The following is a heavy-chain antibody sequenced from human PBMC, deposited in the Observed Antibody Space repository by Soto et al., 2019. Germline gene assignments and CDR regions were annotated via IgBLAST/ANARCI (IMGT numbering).Heavy chain of an antibody. V-gene: IGHV4-59*01. D-gene: IGHD2-15*01. CDR3: ARTTIYCSGGSCYYYYYMDV. J-gene: IGHJ6*03. Sequence: SETLSLTCTVSGGSISSYYWSWIRQPPGKGLEWIGYIYYSGSTNYNPSLKSRVTISVDTSKNQFSLKLSSVTAADTAVYYCARTTIYCSGGSCYYYYYMDVWGKGTTVTVSS. CDR1: GGSISSYY. CDR2: IYYSGST.